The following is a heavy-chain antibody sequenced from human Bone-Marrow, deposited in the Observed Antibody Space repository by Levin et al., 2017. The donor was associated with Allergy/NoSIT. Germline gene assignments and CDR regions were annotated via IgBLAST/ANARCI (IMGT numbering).Heavy chain of an antibody. D-gene: IGHD1-1*01. CDR2: IFYSGTD. CDR3: ARQPYNWNERLSTGQNCFDS. Sequence: SSETLSLTCIVSGGSVRSPDYYWAWIRQPPGKGLEWIATIFYSGTDYYNPSLRRRVTISVATSKNRVSLRLTSVTAADTAVYYGARQPYNWNERLSTGQNCFDSWGQGALVSVSS. V-gene: IGHV4-39*01. J-gene: IGHJ5*01. CDR1: GGSVRSPDYY.